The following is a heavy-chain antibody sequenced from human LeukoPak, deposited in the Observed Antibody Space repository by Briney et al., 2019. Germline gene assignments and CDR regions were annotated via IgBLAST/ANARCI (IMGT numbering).Heavy chain of an antibody. CDR2: VYYGGNT. V-gene: IGHV4-39*01. J-gene: IGHJ3*02. D-gene: IGHD3-22*01. CDR3: ARHDSSGPYNAFDI. Sequence: SETLSLTCTVSGGSIRSSSYYWGWLRQPPGKGLEWLGSVYYGGNTYCNPSLKSRITISVDTSKNQFSLKLTSVTAADTAVYYCARHDSSGPYNAFDIWGQGTMVTVSS. CDR1: GGSIRSSSYY.